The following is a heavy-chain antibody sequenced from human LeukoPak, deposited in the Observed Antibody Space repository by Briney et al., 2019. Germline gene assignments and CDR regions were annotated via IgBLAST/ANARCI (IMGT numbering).Heavy chain of an antibody. Sequence: PGGSLRLSCAASGFTFSSYAMSWVRQAPGKGLEWVSAISGSGGSTYYADSVKGRFTISRDNSKNTLYLQMNSLRAEDTAVYYCAKDRGYSSGWYPFDYWGQGTLVTVST. CDR1: GFTFSSYA. CDR2: ISGSGGST. D-gene: IGHD6-19*01. CDR3: AKDRGYSSGWYPFDY. V-gene: IGHV3-23*01. J-gene: IGHJ4*02.